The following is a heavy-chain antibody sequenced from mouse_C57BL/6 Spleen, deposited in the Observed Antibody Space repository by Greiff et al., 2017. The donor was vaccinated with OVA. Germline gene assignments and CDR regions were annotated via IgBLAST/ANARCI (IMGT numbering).Heavy chain of an antibody. D-gene: IGHD1-1*01. J-gene: IGHJ4*01. V-gene: IGHV1-69*01. CDR1: GYTFTSYW. Sequence: VQLQQPGAELVMPGASVKLSCKASGYTFTSYWMHWVKQRPGQGLEWIGEIDPSDSYTNYNQKFKGKSTLTVDKSSSTAYMQLSSLTSADSAVYYWARRGVVAYYAMDYWGQGTSVTVSS. CDR3: ARRGVVAYYAMDY. CDR2: IDPSDSYT.